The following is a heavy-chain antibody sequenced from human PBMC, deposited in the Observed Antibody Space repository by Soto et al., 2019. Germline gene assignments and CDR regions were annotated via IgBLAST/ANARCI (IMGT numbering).Heavy chain of an antibody. CDR3: ARGECSSNYCFTRWALDI. D-gene: IGHD2-2*01. CDR1: GGSFSAYH. J-gene: IGHJ3*02. CDR2: ISHSGST. Sequence: PSETLSLTCAVSGGSFSAYHWTWIRQTPGKGLEWMGEISHSGSTNYKPSLKSRVTISADPSKKQFSLNLTSMTAADSGVYYCARGECSSNYCFTRWALDIWGQGTVVTVSS. V-gene: IGHV4-34*01.